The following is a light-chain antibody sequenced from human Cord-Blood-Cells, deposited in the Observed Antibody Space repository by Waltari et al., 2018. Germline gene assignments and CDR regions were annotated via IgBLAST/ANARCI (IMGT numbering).Light chain of an antibody. Sequence: LTQPRSVSGSPGQSVTISCTGTSSDVGGYNYVSWYQQHTGKAPKLMIYDVSKRPSGVPDRFSGSKSGNTASLTISGLQAEDEADYYCCSYAGSYTWVFGGGTKLTVL. CDR2: DVS. J-gene: IGLJ3*02. V-gene: IGLV2-11*01. CDR3: CSYAGSYTWV. CDR1: SSDVGGYNY.